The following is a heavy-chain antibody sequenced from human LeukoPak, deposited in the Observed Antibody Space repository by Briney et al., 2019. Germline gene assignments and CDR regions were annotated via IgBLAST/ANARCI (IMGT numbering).Heavy chain of an antibody. CDR1: GYTFTDYY. D-gene: IGHD2-15*01. Sequence: ASVKVSCKASGYTFTDYYMHWVRQAPGQRLEWMGWINPNSGGTNYAQKFQGRVTMTRDTSISTAYMELSRLRFDDTALYYCAACSGGRCYSGWFDPWGQGTLVTVSS. J-gene: IGHJ5*02. CDR2: INPNSGGT. V-gene: IGHV1-2*02. CDR3: AACSGGRCYSGWFDP.